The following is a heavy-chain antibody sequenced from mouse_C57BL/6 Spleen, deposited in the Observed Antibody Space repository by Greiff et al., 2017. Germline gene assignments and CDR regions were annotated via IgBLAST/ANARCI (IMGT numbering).Heavy chain of an antibody. D-gene: IGHD3-1*01. Sequence: VQLQQSGAELAQPGASVKLSCKASGYTFTSYWMHWVKQRPGQGLEWIGYINPSSGYTKYNQKFKGKSTFTADKSSSTLYLQLSSLTSEDSAVFYCARGGTDRATVNYWGQGTTLTVSS. CDR1: GYTFTSYW. V-gene: IGHV1-7*01. J-gene: IGHJ2*01. CDR2: INPSSGYT. CDR3: ARGGTDRATVNY.